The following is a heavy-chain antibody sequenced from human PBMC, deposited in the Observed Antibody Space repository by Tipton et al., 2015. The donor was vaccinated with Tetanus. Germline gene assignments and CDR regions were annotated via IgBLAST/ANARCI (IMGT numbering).Heavy chain of an antibody. V-gene: IGHV4-39*01. J-gene: IGHJ4*02. CDR2: IFYTGSA. CDR3: ARRGTRPSAPSRYFDY. D-gene: IGHD1-26*01. Sequence: TLSLTCTVSGGSISSSSYYWGWIRQPPGKGLEWIGNIFYTGSAYYNPSLRSRVTISVDTSKNQFSLKLSSVTAADTALYYCARRGTRPSAPSRYFDYWGQGTLVTVSS. CDR1: GGSISSSSYY.